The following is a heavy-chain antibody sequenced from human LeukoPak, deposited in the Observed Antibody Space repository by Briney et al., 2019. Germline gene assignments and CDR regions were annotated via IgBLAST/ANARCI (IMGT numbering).Heavy chain of an antibody. J-gene: IGHJ4*02. D-gene: IGHD3-3*01. CDR3: ARDRGFEVGLFDY. V-gene: IGHV3-21*01. CDR1: GFTFSSYS. CDR2: ISSSTTNNI. Sequence: PGGSLRLSCAASGFTFSSYSMNWVRQAPGKGLEWVSSISSSTTNNIYYADSVKGRFTISRDNAKNSLYLQMNSLRAEDTAVYYCARDRGFEVGLFDYWGQGTLVTVSS.